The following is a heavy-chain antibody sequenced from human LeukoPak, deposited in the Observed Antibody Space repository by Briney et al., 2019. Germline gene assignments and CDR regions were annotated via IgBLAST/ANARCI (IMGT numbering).Heavy chain of an antibody. CDR3: ARVRSGTWNGYEY. CDR2: ISTDGSSS. Sequence: GGSLRLSCAASGFIFSSYWMHWFRQGPGKGLVWVSRISTDGSSSSYADSVKGRFTISRDNAKNTLYLQMDSLRAEDSAVYYCARVRSGTWNGYEYWGQGTLVTVSS. CDR1: GFIFSSYW. D-gene: IGHD3-3*01. J-gene: IGHJ4*02. V-gene: IGHV3-74*01.